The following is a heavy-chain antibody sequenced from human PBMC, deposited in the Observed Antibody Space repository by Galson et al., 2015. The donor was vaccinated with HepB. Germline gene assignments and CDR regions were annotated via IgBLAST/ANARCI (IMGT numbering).Heavy chain of an antibody. Sequence: SLRLACAASGFTFSSYSINWVRPAPGKGLEWVSSISSSSSYIYYADSVKGRFTISRDNAKNSLYLQMNSLRAEDTAVYYCARDREQQLGAGMDVWGQVTTVTVSS. CDR1: GFTFSSYS. J-gene: IGHJ6*02. D-gene: IGHD6-13*01. V-gene: IGHV3-21*01. CDR2: ISSSSSYI. CDR3: ARDREQQLGAGMDV.